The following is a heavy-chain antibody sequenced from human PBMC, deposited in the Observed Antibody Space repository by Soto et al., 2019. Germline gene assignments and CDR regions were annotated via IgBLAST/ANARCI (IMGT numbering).Heavy chain of an antibody. Sequence: GSLRLSCAASGFSFSSYGMHWVRQAPGKGREWVAVISYDGDNKYYADSVKGRFTISRDNSKNTVYLQMNSLRAEDTAVYYRAKGELRIWANGLDVWGEGTRVTVSS. D-gene: IGHD1-20*01. CDR3: AKGELRIWANGLDV. CDR2: ISYDGDNK. J-gene: IGHJ6*04. V-gene: IGHV3-30*18. CDR1: GFSFSSYG.